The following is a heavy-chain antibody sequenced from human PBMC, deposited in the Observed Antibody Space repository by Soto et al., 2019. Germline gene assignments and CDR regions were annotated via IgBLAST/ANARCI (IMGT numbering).Heavy chain of an antibody. Sequence: GGSLRLSCAASGFTFSSYEMNWVRQAPGKGLEWVSCISSSGSTIYYADSVKGRFTISRDNAKNLLYLKMNSLRAEDRAVYYCARESYGMDVWGQGTTVTVSS. CDR1: GFTFSSYE. CDR2: ISSSGSTI. CDR3: ARESYGMDV. J-gene: IGHJ6*02. V-gene: IGHV3-48*03.